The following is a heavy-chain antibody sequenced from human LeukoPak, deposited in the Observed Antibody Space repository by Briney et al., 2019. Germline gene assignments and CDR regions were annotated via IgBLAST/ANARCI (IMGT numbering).Heavy chain of an antibody. Sequence: ASVKVSCKASGYTFTGYYMHWVRQAPGQGLEWMGWINPNSGGTNYAQKFQGRVTMTRDTSISTAYMELSRLRSDDTAVYYCAATRLEGDWLRPLDVWGKGTTVTVSS. J-gene: IGHJ6*04. CDR1: GYTFTGYY. CDR2: INPNSGGT. D-gene: IGHD3-9*01. V-gene: IGHV1-2*02. CDR3: AATRLEGDWLRPLDV.